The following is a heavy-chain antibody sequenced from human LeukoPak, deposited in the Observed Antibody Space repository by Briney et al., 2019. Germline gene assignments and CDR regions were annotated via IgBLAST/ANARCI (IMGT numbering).Heavy chain of an antibody. CDR2: IGGSGSST. CDR1: GFTFSGFA. Sequence: GGSLRLSCAASGFTFSGFAMSWVRQAPGKGLEWVSAIGGSGSSTYYADSVKGRFTISRDNSKNTLYLQMNSLRAEDTAIYYCAKEERSSSGWPFDYWGQGTLVTVSS. V-gene: IGHV3-23*01. CDR3: AKEERSSSGWPFDY. J-gene: IGHJ4*02. D-gene: IGHD6-19*01.